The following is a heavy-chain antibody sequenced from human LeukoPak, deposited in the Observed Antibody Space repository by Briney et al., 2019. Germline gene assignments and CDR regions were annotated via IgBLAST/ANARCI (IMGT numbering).Heavy chain of an antibody. D-gene: IGHD3-22*01. J-gene: IGHJ1*01. CDR3: ARDRYYDSSGSFQH. CDR2: ISYDGSNK. CDR1: GLTFSSYA. V-gene: IGHV3-30-3*01. Sequence: PGKSLRLSCAASGLTFSSYAMHWVRQAPGKGLEWVAVISYDGSNKYYADSVKGRFTISRDNAKNSLYLQMNSLRAEDTAVYYCARDRYYDSSGSFQHWGQGTLVTVSS.